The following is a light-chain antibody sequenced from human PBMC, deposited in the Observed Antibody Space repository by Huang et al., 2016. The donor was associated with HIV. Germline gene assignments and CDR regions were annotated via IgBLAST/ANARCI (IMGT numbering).Light chain of an antibody. CDR1: QSISSSY. Sequence: EIVLTQSPGTLSLSPGERATLSCRASQSISSSYLAWYQQKPGQAPRLLIYGASGRATGVPDRFGGSGSGTDFILTISRLEPEDFAVYYCQQYGNSLFTFGPGTKVDIK. V-gene: IGKV3-20*01. CDR2: GAS. CDR3: QQYGNSLFT. J-gene: IGKJ3*01.